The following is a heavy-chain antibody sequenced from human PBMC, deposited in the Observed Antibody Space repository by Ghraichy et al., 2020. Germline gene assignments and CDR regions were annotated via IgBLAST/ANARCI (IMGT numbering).Heavy chain of an antibody. CDR2: IKQDGSEK. CDR3: ARDPRYYDFWSGYSAIYYYYYGMDV. J-gene: IGHJ6*02. V-gene: IGHV3-7*01. CDR1: GFTFSSYW. D-gene: IGHD3-3*01. Sequence: GGSLRLSCAASGFTFSSYWMSWVRQAPGKGLEWVANIKQDGSEKYYVDSVKGRFTISRDNAKNSLYLQMNSLRAEDTAVYYCARDPRYYDFWSGYSAIYYYYYGMDVWGQGTTVTVSS.